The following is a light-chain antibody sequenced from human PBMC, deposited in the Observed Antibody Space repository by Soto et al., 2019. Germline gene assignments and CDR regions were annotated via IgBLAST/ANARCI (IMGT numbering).Light chain of an antibody. CDR1: RSDVGGYIH. Sequence: QSVLTQPASVSGSPGQSITISCTGTRSDVGGYIHVSWYQQHPGKAPKLMIYEVSNRPSGVSNRFSGSKSGNTASLSISGLQAEDEAEYYCSSYTSSTVVFGGGTKLTVL. CDR2: EVS. J-gene: IGLJ2*01. V-gene: IGLV2-14*01. CDR3: SSYTSSTVV.